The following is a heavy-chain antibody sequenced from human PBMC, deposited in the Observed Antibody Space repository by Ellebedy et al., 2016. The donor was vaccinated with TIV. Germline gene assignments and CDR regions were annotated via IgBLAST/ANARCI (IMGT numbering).Heavy chain of an antibody. J-gene: IGHJ6*02. CDR3: ARAVAAPSVYYYGMDV. V-gene: IGHV4-31*03. CDR2: VYNNGDT. CDR1: GNSISRGGFF. D-gene: IGHD6-13*01. Sequence: MPSETLSLTCTVSGNSISRGGFFWSWIRQHPGKGLEWIGYVYNNGDTYYNPSLKSRVTISVDTSENQFSLELRSVTAADTAVYYWARAVAAPSVYYYGMDVWGQGTTVTVSS.